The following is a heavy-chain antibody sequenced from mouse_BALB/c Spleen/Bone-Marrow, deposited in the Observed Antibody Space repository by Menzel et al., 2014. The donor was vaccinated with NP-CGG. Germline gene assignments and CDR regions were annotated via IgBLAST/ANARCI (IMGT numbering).Heavy chain of an antibody. CDR1: GYSFTGYN. J-gene: IGHJ1*01. V-gene: IGHV1-39*01. CDR2: IDPYYGGT. Sequence: VQLKESGPELEKPGASVKISCKASGYSFTGYNMNWVKQSNGMSLEWIGNIDPYYGGTSYNQKFKGKATLTVDKSSSTAYMQLKSLTSEDSAVYYCARAGIHYYDFDVWGAGTTVTVSS. CDR3: ARAGIHYYDFDV. D-gene: IGHD1-2*01.